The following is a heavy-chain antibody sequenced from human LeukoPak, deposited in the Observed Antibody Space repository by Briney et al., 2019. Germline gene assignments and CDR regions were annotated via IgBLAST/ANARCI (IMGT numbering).Heavy chain of an antibody. CDR2: IYYSGST. V-gene: IGHV4-59*12. D-gene: IGHD3-10*01. CDR3: ARAPDYYGSGSPLEY. CDR1: GGSISSYY. Sequence: SETLSLTCTVSGGSISSYYWSWIRQPPGKGLEWIGYIYYSGSTNYNPSLKSRVTISVDTSKNQFSLKLSSVTAADTAVYYCARAPDYYGSGSPLEYWGQGTLVTVSS. J-gene: IGHJ4*02.